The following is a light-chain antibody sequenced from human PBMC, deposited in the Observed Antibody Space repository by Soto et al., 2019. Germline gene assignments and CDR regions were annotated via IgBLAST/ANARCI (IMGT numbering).Light chain of an antibody. CDR3: LLYYGGAVV. CDR1: IGAVTRGYY. J-gene: IGLJ2*01. CDR2: STS. Sequence: QAVVTQEPSLTVSQGGTVTLTCASSIGAVTRGYYPNWFQQKPGQAPRALIYSTSDKYSWTPARFSGSLLGDKAALTLSGVQPEDEADYYCLLYYGGAVVFGGGTKLTVL. V-gene: IGLV7-43*01.